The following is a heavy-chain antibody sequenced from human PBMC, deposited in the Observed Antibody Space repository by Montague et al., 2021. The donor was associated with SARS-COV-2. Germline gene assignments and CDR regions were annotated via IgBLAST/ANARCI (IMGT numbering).Heavy chain of an antibody. CDR1: GGSIRSYY. CDR3: ARNPGEYYGMDV. D-gene: IGHD3-16*01. Sequence: SETLSLTCNVSGGSIRSYYWSWIRQPAVKGLEWIGRIYINGSINYNPSLKTRITLSVDTSKNQLSLRLNSVTAADTAVDYCARNPGEYYGMDVWGQGTTVTVSS. J-gene: IGHJ6*02. CDR2: IYINGSI. V-gene: IGHV4-4*07.